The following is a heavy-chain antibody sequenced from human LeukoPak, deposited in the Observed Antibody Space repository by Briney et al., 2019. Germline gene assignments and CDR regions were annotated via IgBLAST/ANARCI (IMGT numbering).Heavy chain of an antibody. Sequence: GGSLRLSCAASGFTFSSYAMSWVRQAPGKGLEWVSAISGSGGSTYYADSVKGRFTISRDNSKNTLYLQMNGLRAEDTAVYYCAKGITYYYDSSGYYLGHWGQGTLVTVSS. V-gene: IGHV3-23*01. D-gene: IGHD3-22*01. CDR2: ISGSGGST. J-gene: IGHJ4*02. CDR3: AKGITYYYDSSGYYLGH. CDR1: GFTFSSYA.